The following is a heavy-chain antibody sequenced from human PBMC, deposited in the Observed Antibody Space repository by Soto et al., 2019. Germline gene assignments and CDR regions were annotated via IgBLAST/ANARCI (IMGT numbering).Heavy chain of an antibody. D-gene: IGHD3-3*01. J-gene: IGHJ4*02. CDR3: ARAGRDYDFWNGYYFDY. CDR1: GFTFSSYG. CDR2: IWYDGSNK. Sequence: GGSLRLSCAASGFTFSSYGMHWVRQAPGKGLEWVAVIWYDGSNKFYADSVKGRFTISRDNSKNTLYLQMNSLRAEDTAVYYCARAGRDYDFWNGYYFDYWGPGTLVTVSS. V-gene: IGHV3-33*01.